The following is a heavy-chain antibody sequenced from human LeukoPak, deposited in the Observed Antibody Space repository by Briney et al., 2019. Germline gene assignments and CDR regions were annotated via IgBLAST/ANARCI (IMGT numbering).Heavy chain of an antibody. CDR3: ARGGYYHWGSYPPYYFDY. CDR1: GYTLTNYG. CDR2: ISVYNGNT. D-gene: IGHD3-16*02. Sequence: ATVKVSCKADGYTLTNYGISWVRRAPGQGLEWMGWISVYNGNTNYAQKFQGRVTMTTDTSTSTAYMELRSLRSDDMAMYYCARGGYYHWGSYPPYYFDYWGQGTLVTVSS. J-gene: IGHJ4*02. V-gene: IGHV1-18*03.